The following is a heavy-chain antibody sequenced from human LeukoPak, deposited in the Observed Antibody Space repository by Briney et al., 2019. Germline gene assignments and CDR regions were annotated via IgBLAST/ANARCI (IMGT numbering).Heavy chain of an antibody. D-gene: IGHD1-1*01. Sequence: SETLSLTCTVSGVSISSYYWSWIRQPPGKGLEWIGYIYYSGSTNYNPSLKSRVTISLDTSKNQFSLKLSSVTAADTAVYYCARGKKRAKLEPVFDYWGQGTLVTVSS. CDR3: ARGKKRAKLEPVFDY. V-gene: IGHV4-59*12. J-gene: IGHJ4*02. CDR2: IYYSGST. CDR1: GVSISSYY.